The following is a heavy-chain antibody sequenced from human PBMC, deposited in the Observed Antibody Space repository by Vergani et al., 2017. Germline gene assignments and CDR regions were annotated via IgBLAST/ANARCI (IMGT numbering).Heavy chain of an antibody. J-gene: IGHJ4*02. CDR3: ARGLGYSGYVYFQFDY. CDR1: GGPFSSYA. D-gene: IGHD5-12*01. Sequence: QVQLVQSGAEVKKPGSSVKVSCKASGGPFSSYAISWVRQAPGQGLEWMGGIIPIFGTANYAQKFQGRVTITADKSTSTAYMELSSLRSEDTAVYYCARGLGYSGYVYFQFDYWGQGTLVTVSS. CDR2: IIPIFGTA. V-gene: IGHV1-69*06.